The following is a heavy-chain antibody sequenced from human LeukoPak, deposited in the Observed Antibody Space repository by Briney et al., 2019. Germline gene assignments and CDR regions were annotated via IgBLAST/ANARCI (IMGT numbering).Heavy chain of an antibody. CDR2: INSDGSST. CDR1: GFTFSGYW. Sequence: PGGSLRLSCAASGFTFSGYWMHWVRQAPGKGLVWVSRINSDGSSTTYADSVKGRFTISRDNAKNTLYLQMNSLRAEDTAVYYCARAGSYYAPFDYWGQGTLVTVSS. V-gene: IGHV3-74*01. CDR3: ARAGSYYAPFDY. J-gene: IGHJ4*02. D-gene: IGHD3-10*01.